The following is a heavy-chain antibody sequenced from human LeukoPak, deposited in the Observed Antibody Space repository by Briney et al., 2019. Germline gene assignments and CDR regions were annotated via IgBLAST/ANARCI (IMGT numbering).Heavy chain of an antibody. Sequence: GGSLRLSCAASGFTFSSYSMNWVRQAPGKGLEWVSYISSSSSTIYYADSVKGRFTISRDNAKNSLYLQMNSLRADDTALYYCVKESNYYGSGSYEVAFDIWGQGTMVTVSS. J-gene: IGHJ3*02. CDR2: ISSSSSTI. CDR1: GFTFSSYS. CDR3: VKESNYYGSGSYEVAFDI. D-gene: IGHD3-10*01. V-gene: IGHV3-48*01.